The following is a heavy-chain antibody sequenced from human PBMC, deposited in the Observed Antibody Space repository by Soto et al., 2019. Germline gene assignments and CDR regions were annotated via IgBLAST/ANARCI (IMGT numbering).Heavy chain of an antibody. CDR1: GGSISSYY. J-gene: IGHJ6*02. V-gene: IGHV4-59*01. D-gene: IGHD1-1*01. CDR2: IYYSGST. Sequence: PSETLSLTCTVSGGSISSYYWSWIRQPPGKGLEWIGYIYYSGSTNYNPSLKSRVTISVDTSKNQFSLKLSSVTAADTAVYYCERKIPLDDYYGMDVWGPGTTVTVSS. CDR3: ERKIPLDDYYGMDV.